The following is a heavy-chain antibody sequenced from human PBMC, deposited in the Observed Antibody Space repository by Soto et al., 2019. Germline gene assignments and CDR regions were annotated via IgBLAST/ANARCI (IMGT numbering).Heavy chain of an antibody. CDR1: GGTFSTYA. Sequence: ASVKVSCKASGGTFSTYAINWVRQAPGQGLEWMGGTIPIFGIINYAQKFQDRVTITADESTTTVYLELSGLRSEDTAVYHCARDPQYCTNPVCPYYFDLWGQGTLVTVSS. V-gene: IGHV1-69*13. CDR3: ARDPQYCTNPVCPYYFDL. J-gene: IGHJ4*02. CDR2: TIPIFGII. D-gene: IGHD2-8*01.